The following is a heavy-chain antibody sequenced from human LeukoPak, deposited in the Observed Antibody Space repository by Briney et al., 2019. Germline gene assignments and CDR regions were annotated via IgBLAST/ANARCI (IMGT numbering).Heavy chain of an antibody. CDR1: GYTFTGYY. D-gene: IGHD3-9*01. Sequence: ASVKVSCKASGYTFTGYYTHWVRQAPGQGLEWMGWINPNSGGTNYAQKFQGRVTMTRDTSISTAYMELSRLRSDDTAVYYCARGSDQTYYDILTGYYYYYYYYMDVWGKGTTVTVSS. V-gene: IGHV1-2*02. CDR2: INPNSGGT. CDR3: ARGSDQTYYDILTGYYYYYYYYMDV. J-gene: IGHJ6*03.